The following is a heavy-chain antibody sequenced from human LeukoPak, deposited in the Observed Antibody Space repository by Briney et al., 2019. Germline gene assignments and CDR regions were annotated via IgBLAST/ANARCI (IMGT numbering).Heavy chain of an antibody. V-gene: IGHV3-49*04. Sequence: GSLSLSCTASGFTFGDYAMSWVRQAPGKGLEWVGFIRSKAYGGTTEYAASVKGRFTISRDDSKSIAYLQMNSLKTEDTAVYYCPRALGYDFWDLMYWGQGTLVTVSS. J-gene: IGHJ1*01. CDR2: IRSKAYGGTT. D-gene: IGHD3-3*01. CDR1: GFTFGDYA. CDR3: PRALGYDFWDLMY.